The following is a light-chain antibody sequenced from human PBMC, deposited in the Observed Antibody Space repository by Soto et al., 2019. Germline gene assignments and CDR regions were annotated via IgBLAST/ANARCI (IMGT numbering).Light chain of an antibody. J-gene: IGKJ5*01. V-gene: IGKV1-39*01. CDR1: QSISGY. Sequence: DIQLTQSPSSLSASIGDRVTTICRASQSISGYLNWYQQKPGKAPKPLIYAASSLQSGVPSRFSGSESGTDFTLTITSLQPEDFATYYCQQGYSNPITFGQGTRLEIK. CDR3: QQGYSNPIT. CDR2: AAS.